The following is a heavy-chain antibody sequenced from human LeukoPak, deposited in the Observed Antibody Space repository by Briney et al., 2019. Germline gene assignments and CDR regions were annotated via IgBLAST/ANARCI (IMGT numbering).Heavy chain of an antibody. Sequence: PSETLSLTCTVSGGSISSYYWSWIRQPPGKGLEWIGFIYYSGSTNYNPSLKSRVTISVDTSKNQFSLKLSSVTAADTAVYYCARVAAVGLYYFDYWGQGTLVTVSS. CDR1: GGSISSYY. J-gene: IGHJ4*02. CDR3: ARVAAVGLYYFDY. V-gene: IGHV4-59*01. D-gene: IGHD6-13*01. CDR2: IYYSGST.